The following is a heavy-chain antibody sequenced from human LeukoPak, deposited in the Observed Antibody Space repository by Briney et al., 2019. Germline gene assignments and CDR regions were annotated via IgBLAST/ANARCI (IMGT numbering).Heavy chain of an antibody. Sequence: GGSLRLSCAASGFTFTTYWLSWVRQAPGKGLEWVANINQDGGIKYFGDSVKGRFTISRDNAKNSLYLQVNSLRAEDMALYYCARIGYSSSSFDYWGHGTLVTVSS. CDR2: INQDGGIK. D-gene: IGHD6-6*01. CDR3: ARIGYSSSSFDY. CDR1: GFTFTTYW. J-gene: IGHJ4*01. V-gene: IGHV3-7*01.